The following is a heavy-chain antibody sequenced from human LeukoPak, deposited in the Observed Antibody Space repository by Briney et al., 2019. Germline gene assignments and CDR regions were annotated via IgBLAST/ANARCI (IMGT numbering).Heavy chain of an antibody. V-gene: IGHV3-30*18. D-gene: IGHD3-22*01. CDR1: GFTFSSYG. CDR2: ISYDGSNK. Sequence: PGRSLRLSCAASGFTFSSYGMHWVRQAPGKGLEWVAVISYDGSNKYYADTVKGRFTISRDSSKNTLYLQMNSLRAEDTAVYYCAKGYDSSGYYFDYWGQGTLVTVSS. J-gene: IGHJ4*02. CDR3: AKGYDSSGYYFDY.